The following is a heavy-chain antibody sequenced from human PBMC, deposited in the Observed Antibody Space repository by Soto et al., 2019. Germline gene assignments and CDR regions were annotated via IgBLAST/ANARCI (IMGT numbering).Heavy chain of an antibody. V-gene: IGHV3-53*02. D-gene: IGHD3-16*01. CDR3: ASMGGAKTNYYAYYGMDV. CDR1: GFTGSSNY. J-gene: IGHJ6*04. Sequence: EVQLVETGGGLIQPGGSLRLSCAASGFTGSSNYMSWVRQAPGKGLEWVSVIYSGGSTYYADSVKGRFTISRDNAKNTLYRQMNRLRAEDTAVYYCASMGGAKTNYYAYYGMDVWGKGTTVTFSS. CDR2: IYSGGST.